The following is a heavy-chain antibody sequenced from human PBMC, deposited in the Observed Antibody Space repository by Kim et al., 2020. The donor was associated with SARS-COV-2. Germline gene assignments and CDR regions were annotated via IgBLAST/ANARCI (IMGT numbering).Heavy chain of an antibody. V-gene: IGHV3-7*01. J-gene: IGHJ6*02. D-gene: IGHD3-3*01. CDR2: IKQDGSEK. CDR1: GFTFSSYW. Sequence: GGSLRLSCAASGFTFSSYWMSWVRQAPGKGLEWVANIKQDGSEKYYVDSVKGRFTISRDNAKNSLYLQMNSLRAEDTAVYYCARDSRFWPNYYYYGMDVWGQGTTVTVSS. CDR3: ARDSRFWPNYYYYGMDV.